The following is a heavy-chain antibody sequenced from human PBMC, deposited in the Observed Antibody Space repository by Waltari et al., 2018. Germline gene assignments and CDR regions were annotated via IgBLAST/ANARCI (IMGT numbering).Heavy chain of an antibody. CDR1: GFTFINFP. V-gene: IGHV3-30*01. Sequence: QVQLMESVGGLVHPGRSLRLSCAASGFTFINFPIHWVRQAPGKGLEWVAVISSDGTNEHYADSVKGRLTISRDNSKNTLYLEMNSLRGDDTAVYFCAREVGSSWPLDYWGQGTLVTVSS. J-gene: IGHJ4*02. CDR3: AREVGSSWPLDY. CDR2: ISSDGTNE. D-gene: IGHD6-13*01.